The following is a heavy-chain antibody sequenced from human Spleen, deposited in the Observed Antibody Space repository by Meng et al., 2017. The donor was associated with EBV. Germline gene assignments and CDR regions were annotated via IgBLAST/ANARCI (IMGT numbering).Heavy chain of an antibody. CDR2: IYYSGGT. CDR3: ASLYDSGYDFDY. D-gene: IGHD5-12*01. J-gene: IGHJ4*02. CDR1: GGSISCSSYY. V-gene: IGHV4-39*01. Sequence: GPGRLSPSESLSLTCTCCGGSISCSSYYWGWIRQPPGKGLEWIGNIYYSGGTYYNPSLKSRVTISVDTSKNQFSLKLSSVTAADTAVYYCASLYDSGYDFDYWGQGTLVTVSS.